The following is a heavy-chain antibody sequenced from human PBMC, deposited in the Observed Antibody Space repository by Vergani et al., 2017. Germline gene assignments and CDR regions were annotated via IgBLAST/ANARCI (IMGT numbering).Heavy chain of an antibody. CDR2: ISWDGGST. CDR3: AKDISXWPEYYYYYYGMDV. V-gene: IGHV3-43*01. CDR1: GFTFDVYT. D-gene: IGHD6-19*01. J-gene: IGHJ6*02. Sequence: EVQLVESGGVVVQPGGSLGLSCAASGFTFDVYTMHWVRQAPGKGLEWVSLISWDGGSTYYADSVKGRFTISRDNSKNSLYLQMNSLRTEDTALYYCAKDISXWPEYYYYYYGMDVWGQGTTVTVSS.